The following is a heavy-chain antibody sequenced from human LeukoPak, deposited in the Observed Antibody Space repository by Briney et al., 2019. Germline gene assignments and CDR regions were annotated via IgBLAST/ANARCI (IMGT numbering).Heavy chain of an antibody. CDR1: GYTLSEIS. Sequence: GASVKVSCKVSGYTLSEISMQWVRQAPGQGLEWMGWTSAYNGNTNYAQKLQGRVTMTTDTSTSTAYMELRSLRSDDTAVYYCARAPDTDYGDYMYWGQGTLVTVSS. CDR2: TSAYNGNT. J-gene: IGHJ4*02. V-gene: IGHV1-18*01. D-gene: IGHD4-17*01. CDR3: ARAPDTDYGDYMY.